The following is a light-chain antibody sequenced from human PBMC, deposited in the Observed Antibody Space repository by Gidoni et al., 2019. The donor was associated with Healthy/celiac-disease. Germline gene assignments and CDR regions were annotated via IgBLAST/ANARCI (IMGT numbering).Light chain of an antibody. CDR1: QSVSSN. J-gene: IGKJ1*01. Sequence: EILMTPSPATLSVSPGERATLSCRASQSVSSNLAWYQQKPGQAPRLLIYGASTRATGIPARFSGSGSGTEFTLTISSLQSEDFAVYYCQQYNNWPLWTFGQGTKVEIK. CDR2: GAS. CDR3: QQYNNWPLWT. V-gene: IGKV3-15*01.